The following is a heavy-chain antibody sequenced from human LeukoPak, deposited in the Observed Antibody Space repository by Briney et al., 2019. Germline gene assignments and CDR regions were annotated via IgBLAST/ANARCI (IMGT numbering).Heavy chain of an antibody. D-gene: IGHD1-26*01. CDR3: VKKVVVGATSPYSDFQD. J-gene: IGHJ1*01. Sequence: GGSLRLSCIASGFTFSSYAMGWVRQAPGKGLDWVSAISGSGVTTHYAGSVQGRFSISRDNSKNTPYLQMNSLRVEDTALYYCVKKVVVGATSPYSDFQDWGQGTLVTVSS. CDR2: ISGSGVTT. CDR1: GFTFSSYA. V-gene: IGHV3-23*01.